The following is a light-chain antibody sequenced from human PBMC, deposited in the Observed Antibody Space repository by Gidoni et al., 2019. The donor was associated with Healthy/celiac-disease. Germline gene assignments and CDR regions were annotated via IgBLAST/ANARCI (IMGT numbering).Light chain of an antibody. CDR1: QSISSY. Sequence: DIQMTQSPSSLSASVGDRVTITCRASQSISSYLNWYQQKPGKAPKLLIYAASSLQSGVPSRFSGSGSGTDFTLTISSLQPEDFATYYCQQSCTFGQGTKLEIK. CDR2: AAS. CDR3: QQSCT. V-gene: IGKV1-39*01. J-gene: IGKJ2*01.